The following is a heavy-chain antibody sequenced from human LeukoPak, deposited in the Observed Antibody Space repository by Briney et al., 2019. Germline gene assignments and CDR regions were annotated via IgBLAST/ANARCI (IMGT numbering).Heavy chain of an antibody. D-gene: IGHD6-19*01. V-gene: IGHV1-18*01. J-gene: IGHJ4*02. Sequence: ASVKVSCKASGYTFTSYGISWVRQAPGQGLEWMGWISAYNGNTNYAQKLQGRVTMTRNTSISTAYMELSSLRSEDTAVYYCARISSGWYRLHDYWGQGTLVTVSS. CDR2: ISAYNGNT. CDR3: ARISSGWYRLHDY. CDR1: GYTFTSYG.